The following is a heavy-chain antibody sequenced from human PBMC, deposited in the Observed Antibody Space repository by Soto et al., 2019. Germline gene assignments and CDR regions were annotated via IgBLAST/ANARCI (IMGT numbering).Heavy chain of an antibody. CDR1: GGTFSSYA. CDR2: IIPIFGTA. V-gene: IGHV1-69*13. J-gene: IGHJ6*02. CDR3: ARDSDFWSGYNYYYGMDV. Sequence: SVKVSCKASGGTFSSYAISWVRQAPGQGLEWMGGIIPIFGTANYAQKFQGRVTITADEPTSTAYMELSSLRSEDTAVYYCARDSDFWSGYNYYYGMDVWGQGTTVTVSS. D-gene: IGHD3-3*01.